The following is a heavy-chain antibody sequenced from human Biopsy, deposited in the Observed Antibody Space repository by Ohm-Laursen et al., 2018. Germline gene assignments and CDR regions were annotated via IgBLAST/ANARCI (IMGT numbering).Heavy chain of an antibody. CDR3: ARWETTLGRSLDS. CDR2: MSPNTGNT. V-gene: IGHV1-8*01. CDR1: GYTFTSHD. Sequence: GASVKVSCKASGYTFTSHDINWVRQATGQGLEWMGWMSPNTGNTVYAQRFQDGVTMTSDTSTGTAYMELTSLTSDDTAVYFCARWETTLGRSLDSWGQGTLVAVSS. D-gene: IGHD1-26*01. J-gene: IGHJ4*02.